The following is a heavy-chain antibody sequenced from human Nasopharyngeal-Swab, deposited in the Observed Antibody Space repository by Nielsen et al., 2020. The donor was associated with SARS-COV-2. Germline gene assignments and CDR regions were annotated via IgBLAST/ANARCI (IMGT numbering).Heavy chain of an antibody. J-gene: IGHJ4*02. CDR1: GYTFTSYG. D-gene: IGHD4-17*01. CDR3: ARDYGDQPFDY. CDR2: ISPNSGGT. Sequence: ASVKVSCKASGYTFTSYGISWVRQAPGQGLEWMGWISPNSGGTTYAQRFQGRVTMTRDTSISTAYMELSRLRSDDTAVYYCARDYGDQPFDYWGQGTLVTVSS. V-gene: IGHV1-2*02.